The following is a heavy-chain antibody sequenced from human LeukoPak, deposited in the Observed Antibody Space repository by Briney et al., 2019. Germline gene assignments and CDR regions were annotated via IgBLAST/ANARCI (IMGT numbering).Heavy chain of an antibody. D-gene: IGHD3-10*01. CDR3: ARRLFGELFGFDY. J-gene: IGHJ4*02. CDR2: ISGSATGYMT. Sequence: GGSLRLSCEGSGFSFSEYWMSWVRHSPGKGLEWVSAISGSATGYMTNYADSVKGRFTISRDNDKNTLYLQMSSLRAEDTAVYYCARRLFGELFGFDYWGQGTLVTVSS. CDR1: GFSFSEYW. V-gene: IGHV3-23*01.